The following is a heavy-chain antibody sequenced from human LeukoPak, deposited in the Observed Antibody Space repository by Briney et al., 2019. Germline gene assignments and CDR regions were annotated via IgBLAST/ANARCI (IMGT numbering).Heavy chain of an antibody. CDR2: IIPIFGTA. J-gene: IGHJ3*02. CDR3: ARRLIQLWLLGAFDI. Sequence: SVKVSYKASGGTFSSSAISWLPQAPGQGLEWMGGIIPIFGTANYAQKFQGRVTITADDSTSTAYMELSSLRSEDTAVYYCARRLIQLWLLGAFDIWGQGTMVTVSS. CDR1: GGTFSSSA. V-gene: IGHV1-69*01. D-gene: IGHD5-18*01.